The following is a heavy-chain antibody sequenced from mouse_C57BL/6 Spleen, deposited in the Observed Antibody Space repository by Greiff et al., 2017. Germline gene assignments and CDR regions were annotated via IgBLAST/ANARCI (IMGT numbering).Heavy chain of an antibody. V-gene: IGHV3-6*01. Sequence: VQLQQSGPGLVKPSQSLSLTCSVTGYSITSGYYWNWIRQFPGNKLEWMGYISYDGSNNYNPSLKNRISITRDTSKNQFFLKLNSVTTEDTATYYCARDDHYYGSSYFDYWGQGTTLTVSS. J-gene: IGHJ2*01. CDR1: GYSITSGYY. D-gene: IGHD1-1*01. CDR2: ISYDGSN. CDR3: ARDDHYYGSSYFDY.